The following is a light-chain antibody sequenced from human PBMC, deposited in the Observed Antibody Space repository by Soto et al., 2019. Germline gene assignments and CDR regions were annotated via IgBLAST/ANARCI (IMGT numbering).Light chain of an antibody. CDR1: QSVGSY. CDR3: QQRSNWPSLT. V-gene: IGKV3-11*01. CDR2: YAS. J-gene: IGKJ4*01. Sequence: EIVLIQSPATLSLSPGERATLSCRASQSVGSYLAWYQHKPGQAPRLLISYASNRATGIPARFSGSGSETDFTLTISSLEPEDSAVYYCQQRSNWPSLTFGGGTKVDIK.